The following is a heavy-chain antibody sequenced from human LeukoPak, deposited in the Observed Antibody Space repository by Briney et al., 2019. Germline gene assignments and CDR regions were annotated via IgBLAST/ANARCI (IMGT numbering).Heavy chain of an antibody. CDR3: ARDRLRFLEWLSTQTYNWFDL. CDR2: ISAYNGNT. J-gene: IGHJ5*02. V-gene: IGHV1-18*01. D-gene: IGHD3-3*01. Sequence: ASVTVSFTASGYTFTIYGISWVRQAPGQGLEWMGWISAYNGNTNYAQKLQGRVTMTTDTSTSTAYMELRSLRSDDTAVYYCARDRLRFLEWLSTQTYNWFDLWGQGTLVTVSS. CDR1: GYTFTIYG.